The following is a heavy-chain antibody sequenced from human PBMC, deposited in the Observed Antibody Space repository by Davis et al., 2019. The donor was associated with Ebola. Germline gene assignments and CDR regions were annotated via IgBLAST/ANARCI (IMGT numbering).Heavy chain of an antibody. J-gene: IGHJ4*02. CDR3: AKDMGSSSWYWKDYFDY. CDR1: GFTVSSNY. D-gene: IGHD6-13*01. CDR2: ISGDGGST. Sequence: GESLKISCAASGFTVSSNYMSWVRQAPGKGLEWVSLISGDGGSTYYADSVKGRFTISRDNSKNSLYLQMNSLRTEDTALYYCAKDMGSSSWYWKDYFDYWGQGTLVTVSS. V-gene: IGHV3-43*02.